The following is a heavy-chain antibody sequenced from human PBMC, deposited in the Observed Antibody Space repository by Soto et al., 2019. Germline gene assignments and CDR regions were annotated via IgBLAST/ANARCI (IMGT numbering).Heavy chain of an antibody. V-gene: IGHV1-3*01. J-gene: IGHJ4*02. CDR1: GYTFTSYA. D-gene: IGHD6-19*01. Sequence: QVQLVQSGAEVKKPGASVKVSCKASGYTFTSYAMHWVRQAPGQRLEWMGWINAGNGNTKYSQKFQGRVTITRDTSASTAYMELSSMRSEDTAVYYCARVSGWYYVDYWGQGTLVTVSS. CDR3: ARVSGWYYVDY. CDR2: INAGNGNT.